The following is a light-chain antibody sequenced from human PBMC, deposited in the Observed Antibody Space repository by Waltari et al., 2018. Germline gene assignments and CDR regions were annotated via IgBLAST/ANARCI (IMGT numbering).Light chain of an antibody. CDR1: SRDAGRYNY. V-gene: IGLV2-14*03. J-gene: IGLJ1*01. CDR2: DVT. Sequence: QSALTQPASVTGTPGQSITISCPGTSRDAGRYNYVPCYQQHPGRAPKLLIHDVTDRASGVADRFSGSKSGNTASLTISGLQTEDEADYYCTSYTSSTTTPYVFGTGTQVTV. CDR3: TSYTSSTTTPYV.